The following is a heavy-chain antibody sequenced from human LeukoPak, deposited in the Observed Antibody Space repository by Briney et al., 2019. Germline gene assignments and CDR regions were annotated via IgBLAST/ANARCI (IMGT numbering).Heavy chain of an antibody. CDR2: ISSSSSYI. V-gene: IGHV3-21*01. Sequence: GGSLRLSCAASGFTFSSYWMSWVRQAPGKGLEWVSSISSSSSYIYYADSVKGRFTISRDNAKNSLYLQMNSLRAEDTAVYYCARDHMYYYYYGMDVWGQGTTVTVSS. CDR1: GFTFSSYW. J-gene: IGHJ6*02. CDR3: ARDHMYYYYYGMDV.